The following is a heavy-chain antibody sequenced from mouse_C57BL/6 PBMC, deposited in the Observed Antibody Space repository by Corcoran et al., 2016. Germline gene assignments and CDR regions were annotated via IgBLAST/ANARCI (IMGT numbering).Heavy chain of an antibody. CDR1: GYTFTDYY. D-gene: IGHD1-1*01. V-gene: IGHV1-76*01. Sequence: QVQLKQSGAELVRPGASVKLSCKASGYTFTDYYINWVKQRPGQGLEWIARIYPGSGNTYYNEKFKGKATLTAEKSSSTAYMQLSSLTSEDSAVYFCARGPNYGSSRLGYWGQGTTLTVSS. CDR3: ARGPNYGSSRLGY. J-gene: IGHJ2*01. CDR2: IYPGSGNT.